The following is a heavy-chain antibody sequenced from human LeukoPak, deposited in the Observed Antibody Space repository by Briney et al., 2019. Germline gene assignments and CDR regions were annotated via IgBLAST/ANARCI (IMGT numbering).Heavy chain of an antibody. CDR3: ARDWSRMKEGLSGIRTYYGMDV. J-gene: IGHJ6*02. D-gene: IGHD3-3*01. CDR2: IYYSGST. CDR1: GVSISSSSYY. Sequence: SETLSLTCTVSGVSISSSSYYWGWIRQPPGKGLEWIGSIYYSGSTYYNPSLKSRVTISVDTTKNQFSLKLSSVTAADTAVYYCARDWSRMKEGLSGIRTYYGMDVWGQGTTVTVSS. V-gene: IGHV4-39*07.